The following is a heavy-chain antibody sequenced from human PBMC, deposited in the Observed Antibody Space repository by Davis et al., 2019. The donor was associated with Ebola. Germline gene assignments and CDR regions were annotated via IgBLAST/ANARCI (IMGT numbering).Heavy chain of an antibody. V-gene: IGHV4-39*02. CDR3: AREGSPYAFDI. CDR1: GGSIISSSSY. Sequence: SETLSLTCTVSGGSIISSSSYWGWIRQPPRKGLEWIGSIYYSGSTYYNPSLKSRVTISVDTSKNQFSLKLSSVTAADTAVYYCAREGSPYAFDIWGQGTMVTVSS. J-gene: IGHJ3*02. CDR2: IYYSGST.